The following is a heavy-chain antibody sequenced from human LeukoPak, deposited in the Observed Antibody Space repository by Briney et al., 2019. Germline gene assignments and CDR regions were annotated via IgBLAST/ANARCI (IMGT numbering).Heavy chain of an antibody. Sequence: GGSLRLSCAASGFTFSTYAMSRVRQAPGKGLEWVSGISTSGGRTFYADSVKGRFTLSRDNSKNTLYLQMNSLRAEDTAVYYCAKTSGSYWNYFDYWGQGTLVTVSS. CDR2: ISTSGGRT. V-gene: IGHV3-23*01. CDR3: AKTSGSYWNYFDY. CDR1: GFTFSTYA. D-gene: IGHD1-26*01. J-gene: IGHJ4*02.